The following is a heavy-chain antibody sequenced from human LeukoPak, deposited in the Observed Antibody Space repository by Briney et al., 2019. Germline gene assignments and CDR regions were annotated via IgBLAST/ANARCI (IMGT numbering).Heavy chain of an antibody. Sequence: NTSQALSLTCTVSGGSISSGGYSWSWIRQPPGKGLEWIGYIYHSGSTYYNPSLKSRVTISVDRSKNQFSLKLSSVTAADTAVYYCARGKLDLRPFDIWGQGTMVTVSS. V-gene: IGHV4-30-2*01. D-gene: IGHD6-6*01. J-gene: IGHJ3*02. CDR1: GGSISSGGYS. CDR3: ARGKLDLRPFDI. CDR2: IYHSGST.